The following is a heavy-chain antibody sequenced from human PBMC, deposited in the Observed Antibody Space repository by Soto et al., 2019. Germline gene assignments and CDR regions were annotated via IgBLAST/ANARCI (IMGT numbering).Heavy chain of an antibody. J-gene: IGHJ4*02. Sequence: GESLKISCKGSGYRFTSYWIGWARQMPGKGLEWMGIIYPGDSDTRYSPSFQGQVTISADKSISTAYLQWSSLKASDTARYYCARHELRWGGDDWGQGTLVTVSS. CDR3: ARHELRWGGDD. CDR2: IYPGDSDT. CDR1: GYRFTSYW. V-gene: IGHV5-51*01. D-gene: IGHD1-7*01.